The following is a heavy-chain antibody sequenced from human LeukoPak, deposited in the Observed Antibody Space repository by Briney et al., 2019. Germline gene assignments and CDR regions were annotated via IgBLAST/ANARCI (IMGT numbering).Heavy chain of an antibody. CDR2: ISSSISYI. J-gene: IGHJ4*02. CDR1: GFTFSSYS. CDR3: ARDIQAYCSSTSCHPYYFDY. Sequence: GGSLRLPCAASGFTFSSYSMNWVRQAPGKGREWVSSISSSISYIYYADSVKGRFTISRDNAKNSLYLQMNSLRAEDTAVYYCARDIQAYCSSTSCHPYYFDYWGQGTLVTVSS. D-gene: IGHD2-2*01. V-gene: IGHV3-21*01.